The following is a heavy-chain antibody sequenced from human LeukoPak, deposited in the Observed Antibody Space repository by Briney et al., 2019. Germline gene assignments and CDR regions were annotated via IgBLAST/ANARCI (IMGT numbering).Heavy chain of an antibody. Sequence: GASVKVSCKASGYTFTGYYMHWVRQAPGQGLEWMGWINPNSGVTYYEQNFQGRVTMTRDTSISTAYMELSRLTSDDTAVFYCARASGWNDYGMDVWGQGTTVTVSS. D-gene: IGHD6-19*01. CDR2: INPNSGVT. CDR3: ARASGWNDYGMDV. V-gene: IGHV1-2*02. J-gene: IGHJ6*02. CDR1: GYTFTGYY.